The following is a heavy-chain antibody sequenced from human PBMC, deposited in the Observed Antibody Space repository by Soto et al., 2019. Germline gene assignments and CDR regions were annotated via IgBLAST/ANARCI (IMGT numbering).Heavy chain of an antibody. D-gene: IGHD3-10*01. V-gene: IGHV1-8*01. Sequence: ASVKVSCKDSGYTFTSYDSNWVRQATGQGLEWMGWMNPNSGNTGYAQKFQGRVTMTRNTSISTAYMELSSLRSEDTAVYYCARDLWFGETPDPRDYWGQGTLVTVSS. J-gene: IGHJ4*02. CDR3: ARDLWFGETPDPRDY. CDR2: MNPNSGNT. CDR1: GYTFTSYD.